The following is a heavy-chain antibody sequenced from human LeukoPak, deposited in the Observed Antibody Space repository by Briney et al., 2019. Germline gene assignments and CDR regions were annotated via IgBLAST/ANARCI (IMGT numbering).Heavy chain of an antibody. CDR2: IYYNGST. D-gene: IGHD6-13*01. Sequence: SETLSLTCTVSGGSISSGGYYWSWIRQHPGKGLEWIGYIYYNGSTYYNPSLKSRVIISVDTSKNQFSLKLSSVTAADTAVYYCARDQNPRGIDYWGQGTLVTVSS. CDR3: ARDQNPRGIDY. CDR1: GGSISSGGYY. J-gene: IGHJ4*02. V-gene: IGHV4-31*03.